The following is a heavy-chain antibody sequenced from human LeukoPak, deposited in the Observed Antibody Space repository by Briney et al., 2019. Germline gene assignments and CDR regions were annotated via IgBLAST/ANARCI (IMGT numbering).Heavy chain of an antibody. J-gene: IGHJ5*02. CDR1: GYTLTELS. CDR3: ATPRGYSYGLGWFDP. D-gene: IGHD5-18*01. CDR2: SDPEDGET. V-gene: IGHV1-24*01. Sequence: ASVKVSCKVSGYTLTELSMHWVRQAPGKGLEWMGGSDPEDGETIYAQKFQGRVTMTEDTSTDTAYMELSSLRSEDTAVYYCATPRGYSYGLGWFDPWGQGTLVTVSS.